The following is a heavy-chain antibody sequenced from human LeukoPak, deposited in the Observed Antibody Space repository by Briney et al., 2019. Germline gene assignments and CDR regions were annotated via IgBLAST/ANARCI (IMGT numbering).Heavy chain of an antibody. Sequence: PGGSLRLSCAASGFTFSSHAISWVRQAPGKGLEWVSAISGSGGNTYYADSVKGRFTISRDNSKNSLYLQMNSLRAEDTAVYYCARGYTSPWDRAFDIWGQGTMVTVSS. CDR3: ARGYTSPWDRAFDI. V-gene: IGHV3-23*01. CDR2: ISGSGGNT. D-gene: IGHD6-13*01. CDR1: GFTFSSHA. J-gene: IGHJ3*02.